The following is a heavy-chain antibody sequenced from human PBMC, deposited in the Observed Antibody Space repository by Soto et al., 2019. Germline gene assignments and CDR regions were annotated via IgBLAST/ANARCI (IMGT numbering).Heavy chain of an antibody. D-gene: IGHD3-9*01. CDR1: GFTFSSYA. Sequence: GGSLRLSCSASGFTFSSYATHWVRQAPGKGLEYVSAISSNGGSTYYADSVKGRFTISRDNSKNTLYLQMSSLRAEDTAVYYCVKGRYDILTGYNDYWGQGTLVTVSS. J-gene: IGHJ4*02. CDR2: ISSNGGST. CDR3: VKGRYDILTGYNDY. V-gene: IGHV3-64D*08.